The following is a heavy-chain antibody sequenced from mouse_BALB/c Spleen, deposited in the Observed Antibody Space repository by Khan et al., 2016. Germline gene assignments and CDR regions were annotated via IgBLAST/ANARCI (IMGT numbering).Heavy chain of an antibody. CDR1: GFSLTDYG. D-gene: IGHD1-3*01. V-gene: IGHV2-6-5*01. Sequence: QVQLKQSGPGLVAPSQSLSITCTVSGFSLTDYGVSWIRQPPGKGLEWLGVIWGGGSTYSNSALKSRLSISKDNSKSQVFLKLNRLQTDCTAMYYCTKHHGSSHWYFDVWGAGTTVTVSS. J-gene: IGHJ1*01. CDR2: IWGGGST. CDR3: TKHHGSSHWYFDV.